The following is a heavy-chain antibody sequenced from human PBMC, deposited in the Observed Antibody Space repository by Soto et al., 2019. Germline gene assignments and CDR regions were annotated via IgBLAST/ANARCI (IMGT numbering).Heavy chain of an antibody. CDR3: ARLGGYYQSLDP. Sequence: SETLPHTCTLSGCSTSPYYWISIRQPPENGLEWAGDIDYGVSTSYNPSLTSRITTSLETDKSQISLRLSSVTAADTAVYYGARLGGYYQSLDPWGPGTRVTVSS. CDR2: IDYGVST. V-gene: IGHV4-59*08. J-gene: IGHJ5*02. D-gene: IGHD3-22*01. CDR1: GCSTSPYY.